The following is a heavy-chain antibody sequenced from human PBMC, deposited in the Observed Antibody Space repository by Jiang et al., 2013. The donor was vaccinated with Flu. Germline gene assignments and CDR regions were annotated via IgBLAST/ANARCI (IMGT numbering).Heavy chain of an antibody. J-gene: IGHJ4*02. Sequence: SYAMHWVRQAPGKGLEWVAVISYDGSNQYYADSVKGRFTISRDNSKNTLFLQMNSLRPEDTAVYYCARVKVVVVITIPIDYWGRGTLVTVSS. V-gene: IGHV3-30*04. CDR3: ARVKVVVVITIPIDY. D-gene: IGHD3-22*01. CDR1: SYA. CDR2: ISYDGSNQ.